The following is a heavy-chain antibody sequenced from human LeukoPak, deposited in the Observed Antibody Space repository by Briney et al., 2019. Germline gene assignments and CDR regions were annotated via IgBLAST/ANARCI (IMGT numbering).Heavy chain of an antibody. CDR1: GFTFSTYA. J-gene: IGHJ4*02. D-gene: IGHD3-22*01. CDR3: AKYYYDSNGYRIDY. CDR2: INDSGGAT. V-gene: IGHV3-23*01. Sequence: GGSLRLSCAASGFTFSTYAMSWVRQAPVKELEWVSTINDSGGATYYADSVKGRFTISRDNSKNTLYLQMDSLRAEDTAVYYCAKYYYDSNGYRIDYWGQGTLVTVSS.